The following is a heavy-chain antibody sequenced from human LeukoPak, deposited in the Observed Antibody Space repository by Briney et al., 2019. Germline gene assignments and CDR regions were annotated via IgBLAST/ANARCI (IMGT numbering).Heavy chain of an antibody. V-gene: IGHV1-18*01. CDR2: ISAYNGNT. CDR1: GYTFTSYG. J-gene: IGHJ1*01. CDR3: ARAVRMIAARSPGYFQH. Sequence: GASVKVSCKASGYTFTSYGISWVRQAPGQGLEWMGWISAYNGNTNYAQKLQGRVTMTTDTSTSTAYMELRSLRSDDTAVYYCARAVRMIAARSPGYFQHWGQGTLVTVSS. D-gene: IGHD6-6*01.